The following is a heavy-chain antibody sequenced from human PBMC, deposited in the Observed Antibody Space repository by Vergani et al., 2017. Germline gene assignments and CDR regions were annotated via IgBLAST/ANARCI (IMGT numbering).Heavy chain of an antibody. J-gene: IGHJ5*02. CDR1: GGSISSGSYY. Sequence: QVQLQESGPGLVKPSQTLSLTCTVSGGSISSGSYYWSWIRQPAGKGLEWIGRIYTSGSTNYNPSLKSRVTISVDTSKNQFSLKLSSVTAADTAVYYCASLGYCSGGSCYSGWFDPWGQGTLVTVSS. CDR2: IYTSGST. D-gene: IGHD2-15*01. V-gene: IGHV4-61*02. CDR3: ASLGYCSGGSCYSGWFDP.